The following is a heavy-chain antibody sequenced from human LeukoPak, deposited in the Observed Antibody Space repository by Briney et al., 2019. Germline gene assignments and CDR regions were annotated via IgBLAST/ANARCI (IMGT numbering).Heavy chain of an antibody. D-gene: IGHD3-10*01. CDR2: INAGNGNT. CDR1: GYTFTSCA. V-gene: IGHV1-3*01. CDR3: ARGRGMVRGVVNWFDP. J-gene: IGHJ5*02. Sequence: ASVKVSCKASGYTFTSCAMHWVPQAPGQRLEWMGWINAGNGNTKYSQKFQGRVTITRDTSASTAYMELSSLRSEDTAVYYCARGRGMVRGVVNWFDPWGQGTLVTVSS.